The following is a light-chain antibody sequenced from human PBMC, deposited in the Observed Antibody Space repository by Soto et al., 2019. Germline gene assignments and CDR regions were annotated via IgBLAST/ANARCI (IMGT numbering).Light chain of an antibody. Sequence: DIKMTQSPSSLSASVGDRVTITRRASLTISNYLAWYQQKPGKLPNLLLYAASTLQAGVPSRFSGSGSGTDFPLTISSLQPEDVAPYYCQKYNSAPLTFGGGNKLEIK. CDR1: LTISNY. CDR3: QKYNSAPLT. J-gene: IGKJ4*01. CDR2: AAS. V-gene: IGKV1-27*01.